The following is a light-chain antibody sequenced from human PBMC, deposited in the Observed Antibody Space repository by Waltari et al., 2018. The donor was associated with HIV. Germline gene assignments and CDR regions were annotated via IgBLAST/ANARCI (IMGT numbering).Light chain of an antibody. V-gene: IGLV2-23*02. Sequence: QSALTQPASVSGSPGQSITISCTGTSTDVGGYNYVSWYQQHPGKAPKLMIYDVSKRPSGGSDRFSGSKSGNTASLTISGLQAEDEAEYYCCSYAGSSTLYVFGTGTKVTVL. J-gene: IGLJ1*01. CDR3: CSYAGSSTLYV. CDR1: STDVGGYNY. CDR2: DVS.